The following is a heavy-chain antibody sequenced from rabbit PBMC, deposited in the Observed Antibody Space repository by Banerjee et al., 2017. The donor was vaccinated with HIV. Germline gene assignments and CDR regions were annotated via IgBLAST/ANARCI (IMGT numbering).Heavy chain of an antibody. CDR2: IGVGSGST. CDR3: ARDRYDDYGDQFSL. V-gene: IGHV1S45*01. D-gene: IGHD2-1*01. CDR1: GFSFSSDYD. J-gene: IGHJ4*01. Sequence: QEQLEESGGDLVKPEGSLTLTCTASGFSFSSDYDMCWVRQAPEKGLEWIACIGVGSGSTYYANWAKGRFTISKTSSTTVTLQMTSLTAADTATYFCARDRYDDYGDQFSLWGQGTLVTVS.